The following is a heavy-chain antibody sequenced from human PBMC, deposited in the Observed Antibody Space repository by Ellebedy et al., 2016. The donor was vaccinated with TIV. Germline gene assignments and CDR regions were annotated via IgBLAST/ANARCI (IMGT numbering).Heavy chain of an antibody. Sequence: SETLSLXCAVYGGSFSGYYWSWIRQPPGKGLEWIGEINHSGSTNYNPSLKSRVTISVDTSKNQFSLKLSSVTAADTAVYYCARAKPVRITIFGVVIGTRFDYWGQGTLVTVSS. J-gene: IGHJ4*02. CDR3: ARAKPVRITIFGVVIGTRFDY. CDR2: INHSGST. CDR1: GGSFSGYY. D-gene: IGHD3-3*01. V-gene: IGHV4-34*01.